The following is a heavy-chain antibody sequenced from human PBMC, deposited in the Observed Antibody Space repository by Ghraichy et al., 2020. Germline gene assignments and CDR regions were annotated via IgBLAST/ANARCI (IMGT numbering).Heavy chain of an antibody. J-gene: IGHJ4*02. V-gene: IGHV3-74*01. D-gene: IGHD3-10*01. Sequence: GGTLRLSCADSGFTFSSDWMHWFRQASGKGPVWVSRINSDGSVINYAESVRGRFTISRDNAKNTLYLQMNSLRAEDTAVYYCVRDAFGPRDYWGQGTLVTVPS. CDR2: INSDGSVI. CDR1: GFTFSSDW. CDR3: VRDAFGPRDY.